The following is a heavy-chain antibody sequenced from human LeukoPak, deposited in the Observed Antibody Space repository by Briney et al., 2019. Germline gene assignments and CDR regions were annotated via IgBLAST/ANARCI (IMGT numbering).Heavy chain of an antibody. D-gene: IGHD1-14*01. CDR1: GFTFSNHG. CDR3: ARERPDSRNLDS. Sequence: GGTLRLSCAASGFTFSNHGMNWVRQAPGKGLEWVSITYSGDTTYYADSVKGRFIISRDDSKNTLSLQMNDLRVEDTAVYYCARERPDSRNLDSWGRGALVTVSS. J-gene: IGHJ4*02. V-gene: IGHV3-66*01. CDR2: TYSGDTT.